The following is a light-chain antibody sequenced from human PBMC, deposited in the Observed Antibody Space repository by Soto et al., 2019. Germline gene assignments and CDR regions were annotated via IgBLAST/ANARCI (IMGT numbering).Light chain of an antibody. CDR2: LGS. J-gene: IGKJ3*01. V-gene: IGKV2-28*01. CDR3: MQALQTPGGT. Sequence: DIVMTQSPLSLPVTPGEPASISCRSSQSLLHSNGYNYLDWYLQKPGQSPQLLIYLGSNRASGVPARFSGSGSGTDFTLKISRVEAEDVGVYYCMQALQTPGGTFGPGTKVDIK. CDR1: QSLLHSNGYNY.